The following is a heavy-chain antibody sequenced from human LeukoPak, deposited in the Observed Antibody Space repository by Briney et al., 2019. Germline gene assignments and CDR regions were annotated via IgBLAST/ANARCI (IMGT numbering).Heavy chain of an antibody. J-gene: IGHJ4*02. Sequence: PGGSLRLSCAASGFTFSSYGMHWVRQAPGKGLEWVAFIRYDGSNKYYADSVKGRFTISRDNSKNTLYLQMNSLRAEDTAVYYCAKDGPLRFFVPSTGFDYWGQGTLVTVSS. CDR3: AKDGPLRFFVPSTGFDY. CDR1: GFTFSSYG. V-gene: IGHV3-30*02. CDR2: IRYDGSNK. D-gene: IGHD3-3*01.